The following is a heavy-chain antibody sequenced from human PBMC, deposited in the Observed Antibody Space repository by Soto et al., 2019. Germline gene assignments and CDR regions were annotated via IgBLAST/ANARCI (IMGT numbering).Heavy chain of an antibody. CDR2: ISYDGSNK. CDR1: GFTFNSYA. Sequence: GGSLRLSCAASGFTFNSYAMHWVRQAPGKGLEWVALISYDGSNKYYADSVKGRFTISRDNSKNTLYLQMNSLRAEDTAVYYCARDWRDSSGWFAPAFDYWGQGTLVTVSS. D-gene: IGHD6-19*01. V-gene: IGHV3-30-3*01. J-gene: IGHJ4*02. CDR3: ARDWRDSSGWFAPAFDY.